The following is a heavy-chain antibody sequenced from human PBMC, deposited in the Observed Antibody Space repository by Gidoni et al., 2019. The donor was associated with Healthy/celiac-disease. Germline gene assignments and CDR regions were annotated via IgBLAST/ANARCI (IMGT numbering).Heavy chain of an antibody. CDR3: AKGPRYYYDSSGYLLDY. CDR2: ISWNSGSI. V-gene: IGHV3-9*01. J-gene: IGHJ4*02. D-gene: IGHD3-22*01. CDR1: GFTFDDYA. Sequence: EVQLVESGGGLVQPGRSLRLSCAASGFTFDDYAMHWVRQAPGKGLEWVSGISWNSGSIGYADSVKGRFIISRDNAKNSLYLQMNSLRAEDTALYYCAKGPRYYYDSSGYLLDYWGQGTLVTVSS.